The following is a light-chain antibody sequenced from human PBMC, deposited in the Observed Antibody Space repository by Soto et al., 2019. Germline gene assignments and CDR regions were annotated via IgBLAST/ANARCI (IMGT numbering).Light chain of an antibody. Sequence: EIVMTQSPATLSVSPGERATLSCRASQSVSSNLAWYQQKPGQAPRLLIYGASTRATGIPARFSGSGSGTEFTLTISSLQSEDFAVYYCQQYGISPSYTFAQGTKLEIK. V-gene: IGKV3-15*01. CDR2: GAS. CDR3: QQYGISPSYT. CDR1: QSVSSN. J-gene: IGKJ2*01.